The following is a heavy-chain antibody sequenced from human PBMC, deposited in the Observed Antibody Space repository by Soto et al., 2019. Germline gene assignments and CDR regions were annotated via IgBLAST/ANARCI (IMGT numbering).Heavy chain of an antibody. CDR1: GFTFSIYT. J-gene: IGHJ4*02. Sequence: EVQLVESGGDLVKPGGSLRLSCAASGFTFSIYTMTWVRQAPGKGLEWVSSISDTSSHVFYSDSVEGRFTVSRDNAKNSLYLQLNSLRAEDTAVYYCARVRSGGSGYFDYWGQGTLVPVSS. CDR3: ARVRSGGSGYFDY. D-gene: IGHD2-15*01. CDR2: ISDTSSHV. V-gene: IGHV3-21*01.